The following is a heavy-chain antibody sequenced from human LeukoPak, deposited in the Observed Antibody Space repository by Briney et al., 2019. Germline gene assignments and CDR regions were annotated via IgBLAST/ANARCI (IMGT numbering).Heavy chain of an antibody. D-gene: IGHD3-10*01. CDR3: ARDSFHSGSYGYYYYYMDV. Sequence: RASVKVSCKASGGTFNSYAISWVRQAPGQGLEWMGGIIPIFGTANYAQKFQGRVTITADESTSTAYMELSSLRSEDTAVYYCARDSFHSGSYGYYYYYMDVWGKGTTVTISS. V-gene: IGHV1-69*13. CDR1: GGTFNSYA. J-gene: IGHJ6*03. CDR2: IIPIFGTA.